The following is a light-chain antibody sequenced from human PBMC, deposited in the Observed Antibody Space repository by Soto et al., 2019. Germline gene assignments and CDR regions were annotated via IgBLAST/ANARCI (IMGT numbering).Light chain of an antibody. J-gene: IGKJ1*01. Sequence: EIVLTQSPGTLSLSPGERATLSCRASQSVSSSCLAWYQQKPGQAPRLLIYGTSSRATGIPDRFSGSGSGTDFTLAISRLEPEDFAVYYCQQYADSRAFGQGTKV. CDR2: GTS. CDR3: QQYADSRA. V-gene: IGKV3-20*01. CDR1: QSVSSSC.